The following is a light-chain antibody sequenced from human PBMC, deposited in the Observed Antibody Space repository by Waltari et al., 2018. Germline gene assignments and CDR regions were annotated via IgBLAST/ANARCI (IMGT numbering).Light chain of an antibody. J-gene: IGKJ4*01. CDR3: QQYDTSPIT. Sequence: EIVLTQSPGTLSLSPGERATLSCRASQSISITFLAWYQQKPGQAPRLLISGASSSATGIADRFSGSGSGTDFTLTISRLEPEDFAVYYCQQYDTSPITFGGGTKVEIK. CDR1: QSISITF. CDR2: GAS. V-gene: IGKV3-20*01.